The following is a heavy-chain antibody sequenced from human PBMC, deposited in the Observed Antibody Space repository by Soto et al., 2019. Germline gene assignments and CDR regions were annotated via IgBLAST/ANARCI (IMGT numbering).Heavy chain of an antibody. CDR1: GGSISSSSYY. Sequence: SETLSLTCTVSGGSISSSSYYWGWIRQPPGKGLEWIGSIYYSGSTYYNPSLKSRVTISVDTSKNQFSLKLSSVTAADTAVYYCARQAPYYDYIWGSSNIDFLLDYWGQGTLVTVSS. J-gene: IGHJ4*02. D-gene: IGHD3-16*01. V-gene: IGHV4-39*01. CDR2: IYYSGST. CDR3: ARQAPYYDYIWGSSNIDFLLDY.